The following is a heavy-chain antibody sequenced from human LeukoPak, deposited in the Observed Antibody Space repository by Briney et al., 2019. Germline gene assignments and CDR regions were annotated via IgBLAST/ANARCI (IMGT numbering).Heavy chain of an antibody. CDR2: INTNNGNP. Sequence: ASVKVSCKASGYICSRYAIHWVRQAPGQGLEWMGWINTNNGNPTYAQGFKGRLVFFLDTSANTAYLQISGLKTEDTAMYYCGRDANLDFWGQGTLVTVSS. D-gene: IGHD4/OR15-4a*01. J-gene: IGHJ4*02. CDR1: GYICSRYA. V-gene: IGHV7-4-1*02. CDR3: GRDANLDF.